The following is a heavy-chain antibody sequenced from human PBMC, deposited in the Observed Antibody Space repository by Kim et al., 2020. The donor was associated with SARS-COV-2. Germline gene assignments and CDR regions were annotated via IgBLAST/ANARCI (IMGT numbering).Heavy chain of an antibody. J-gene: IGHJ4*01. CDR2: IIPILGIA. V-gene: IGHV1-69*04. D-gene: IGHD1-26*01. Sequence: SVKVSCKASGCTFSSYAISWVRQAPGQGLEWMGRIIPILGIANYAQKFQGRVTMTADTSTSTAYMELSSLRSEDTAVYYCARGSIVGGTYFYYWGHGTL. CDR3: ARGSIVGGTYFYY. CDR1: GCTFSSYA.